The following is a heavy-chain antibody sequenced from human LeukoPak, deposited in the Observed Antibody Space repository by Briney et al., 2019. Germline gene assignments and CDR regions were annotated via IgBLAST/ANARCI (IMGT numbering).Heavy chain of an antibody. D-gene: IGHD6-25*01. Sequence: GGSLRLSCAASGFTFSSYGMHWVRQAPGKGLEWVAVISYDGSNKYYADSVKGRFTISRDNSKNTLYLQMNSLRAEDTAVYYCAREAAISYYYYMDVWGKGTTVTVSS. V-gene: IGHV3-30*03. CDR2: ISYDGSNK. J-gene: IGHJ6*03. CDR3: AREAAISYYYYMDV. CDR1: GFTFSSYG.